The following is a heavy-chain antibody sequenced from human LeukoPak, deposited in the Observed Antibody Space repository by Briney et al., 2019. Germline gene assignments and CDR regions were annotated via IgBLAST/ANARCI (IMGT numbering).Heavy chain of an antibody. CDR2: IYYDGST. CDR3: AGQETSDVWDHYYGMDV. D-gene: IGHD1-26*01. CDR1: GGSISSSSYY. Sequence: SETLSLTCTVSGGSISSSSYYWGWIRQPPGKGLEWIGNIYYDGSTYYNPSLKSRLTISIDTSKNQFSLKLSSVTATDTAVYYCAGQETSDVWDHYYGMDVWGQGTAVTVSS. V-gene: IGHV4-39*01. J-gene: IGHJ6*02.